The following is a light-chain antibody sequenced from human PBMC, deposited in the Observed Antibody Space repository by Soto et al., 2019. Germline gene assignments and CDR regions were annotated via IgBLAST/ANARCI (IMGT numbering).Light chain of an antibody. CDR1: QSVRSN. V-gene: IGKV3-11*01. CDR2: GAS. J-gene: IGKJ5*01. Sequence: EIVMTQSPATMSVSPGERATLSCRASQSVRSNLAWYQQKPGQAPRLLIYGASTRATGIPARFSGSGSGTDFTLTISSLEPEDFAVYYCQQRSNWLITFGQGTRLEIK. CDR3: QQRSNWLIT.